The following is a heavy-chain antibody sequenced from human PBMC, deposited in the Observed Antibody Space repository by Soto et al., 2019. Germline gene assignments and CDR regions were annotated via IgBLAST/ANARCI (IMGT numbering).Heavy chain of an antibody. CDR2: LSGSGATT. J-gene: IGHJ5*02. V-gene: IGHV3-23*01. Sequence: EVQLLESGGALVQPGGSLRLSCAASGFTFSNYVMSWVRQAPGKGLEWVSGLSGSGATTYYADSVKGRFTISRDNSENTLYLQMNSLRAEDTAVYYCAKGAVARGYFDPWGQGTLVTVSS. D-gene: IGHD6-19*01. CDR1: GFTFSNYV. CDR3: AKGAVARGYFDP.